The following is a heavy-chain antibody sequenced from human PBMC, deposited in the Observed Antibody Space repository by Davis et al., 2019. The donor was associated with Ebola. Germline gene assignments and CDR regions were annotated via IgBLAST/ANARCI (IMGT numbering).Heavy chain of an antibody. D-gene: IGHD3-22*01. V-gene: IGHV4-59*08. CDR1: GGSISTYY. CDR3: ARLSSDDSSGLQ. Sequence: MPSETLSLTCTVSGGSISTYYWSWIRQPPGKGLEWIAYIYYSGSTNYNPSLKSRVTISVDTSKNQFSLKLSSVTAADTAVYYCARLSSDDSSGLQWGQGTLVTVSS. CDR2: IYYSGST. J-gene: IGHJ4*02.